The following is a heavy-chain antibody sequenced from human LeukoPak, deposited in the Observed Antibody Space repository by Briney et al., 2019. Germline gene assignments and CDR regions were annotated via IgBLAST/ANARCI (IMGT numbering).Heavy chain of an antibody. D-gene: IGHD6-6*01. V-gene: IGHV3-23*01. Sequence: PGGSLILSCAASGFNFSSDAMTWVRQAPGKGLEWVSAITATGRATNNADSVKGRFTISRDKSENTLFLQMYSLRAEDTAVYYCAKVSSSSGNYYYYSMDVWGKGTTVTVSS. CDR2: ITATGRAT. CDR1: GFNFSSDA. CDR3: AKVSSSSGNYYYYSMDV. J-gene: IGHJ6*03.